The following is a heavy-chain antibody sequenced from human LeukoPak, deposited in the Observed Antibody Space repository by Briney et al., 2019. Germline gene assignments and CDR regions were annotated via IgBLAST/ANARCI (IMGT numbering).Heavy chain of an antibody. D-gene: IGHD1-26*01. CDR1: GYTFTSYG. V-gene: IGHV1-18*01. Sequence: ASVKVSCKASGYTFTSYGISWVRQAPGQGLEWLGWISAYNAKTSYSQNLQGRVTMTTDTSTSTAYMELRSLRSDDTAVYFCARSSGSSEPRYYYYMDVWGTGTTVIISS. CDR3: ARSSGSSEPRYYYYMDV. J-gene: IGHJ6*03. CDR2: ISAYNAKT.